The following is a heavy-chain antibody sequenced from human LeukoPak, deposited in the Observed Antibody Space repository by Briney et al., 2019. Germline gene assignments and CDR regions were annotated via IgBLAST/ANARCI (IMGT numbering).Heavy chain of an antibody. CDR1: GCTFTRYG. CDR3: AREGDSAGWYRPAFRLLDY. Sequence: ASVKVSCKTSGCTFTRYGLYWVRQAPGQGLERMGWISGYNAETNYARKFQGRVTMTTDTSTTTAYMELTSLTSDDTALYYCAREGDSAGWYRPAFRLLDYWGQGTMVTVSS. V-gene: IGHV1-18*01. J-gene: IGHJ4*02. CDR2: ISGYNAET. D-gene: IGHD6-19*01.